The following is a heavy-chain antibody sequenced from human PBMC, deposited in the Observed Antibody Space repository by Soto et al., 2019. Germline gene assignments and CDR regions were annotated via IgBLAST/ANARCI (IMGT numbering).Heavy chain of an antibody. J-gene: IGHJ6*02. D-gene: IGHD1-1*01. CDR1: GFTFSSYS. Sequence: PGGSLRLSCAASGFTFSSYSMNWVRQAPGKGLEWVSSISSSSSYIYYADSVKGRFTISRDNAKNSLYLQMNSLRAEDTAVYYCARVPLEDTYGMDVWGQGTTVTVSS. V-gene: IGHV3-21*01. CDR2: ISSSSSYI. CDR3: ARVPLEDTYGMDV.